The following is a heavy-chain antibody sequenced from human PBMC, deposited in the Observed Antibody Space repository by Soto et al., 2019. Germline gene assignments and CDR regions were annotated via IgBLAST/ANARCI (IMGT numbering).Heavy chain of an antibody. CDR3: ARDGSGFHWYFDL. D-gene: IGHD6-19*01. V-gene: IGHV6-1*01. CDR1: GDSVSSKTAT. J-gene: IGHJ2*01. CDR2: TYYRSKWYN. Sequence: QVQLQQSGPGLVKPSQTLSLICAISGDSVSSKTATWNWIRQSPSRGLEWLGRTYYRSKWYNDYAGSGKSRVVITPDTAKNQLSRQLNSVTPEDAAVYFCARDGSGFHWYFDLWGRGTLVTVSS.